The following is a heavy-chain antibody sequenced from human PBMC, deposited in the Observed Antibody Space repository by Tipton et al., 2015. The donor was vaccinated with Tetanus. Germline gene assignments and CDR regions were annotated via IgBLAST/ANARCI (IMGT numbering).Heavy chain of an antibody. D-gene: IGHD3-10*02. J-gene: IGHJ4*02. CDR3: ARGSTMFF. V-gene: IGHV4-4*02. CDR2: IYHSGRT. CDR1: GGSIINNNW. Sequence: TLSLTCSVSGGSIINNNWWTWVRQPPGKGLEWIGEIYHSGRTNYNPSLETRVTISVDESQIQFSLNLMSVIAADTAVYYCARGSTMFFWGQGTLVTVSS.